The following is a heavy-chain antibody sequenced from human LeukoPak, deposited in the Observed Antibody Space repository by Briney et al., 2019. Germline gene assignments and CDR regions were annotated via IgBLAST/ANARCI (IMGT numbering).Heavy chain of an antibody. Sequence: SETLSLTCTVSGGSISSSSYYWGWIRQPPGKGLEWIGEINHSGSTNYNPSLKSRVTISVDTSKNQFSLKLSSVTAADTAVYYCARGGDGGNSTQIDYWGQGTLVTVSS. CDR3: ARGGDGGNSTQIDY. CDR2: INHSGST. D-gene: IGHD4-23*01. CDR1: GGSISSSSYY. J-gene: IGHJ4*02. V-gene: IGHV4-39*07.